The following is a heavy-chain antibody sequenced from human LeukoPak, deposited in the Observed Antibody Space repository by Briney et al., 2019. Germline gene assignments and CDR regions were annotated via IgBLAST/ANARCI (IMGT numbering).Heavy chain of an antibody. D-gene: IGHD6-13*01. Sequence: GGSLRLSCAASGFTFSTYAMTWVRQAPGKGLEWVANIKQDGSEKYYVDSVKGRFTISRDNAKNSLYLQMNSLRAEDTAVYYCARGILYRGSSWSTGDYWGQGTLVTVSS. V-gene: IGHV3-7*01. CDR3: ARGILYRGSSWSTGDY. CDR1: GFTFSTYA. J-gene: IGHJ4*02. CDR2: IKQDGSEK.